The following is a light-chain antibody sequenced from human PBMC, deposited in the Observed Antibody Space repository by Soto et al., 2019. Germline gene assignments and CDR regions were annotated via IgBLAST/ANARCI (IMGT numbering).Light chain of an antibody. V-gene: IGKV1-5*03. CDR2: KAS. J-gene: IGKJ1*01. CDR1: QSIGQW. CDR3: QQYAPASPWT. Sequence: DVQMTQSPSTLSASIGDRVTITCRASQSIGQWLAWFQQKPGKAPKVLIYKASALQTGVPSRFSASGAGTDFTLTISSLQPYDFAAYYCQQYAPASPWTFGQGTKVEV.